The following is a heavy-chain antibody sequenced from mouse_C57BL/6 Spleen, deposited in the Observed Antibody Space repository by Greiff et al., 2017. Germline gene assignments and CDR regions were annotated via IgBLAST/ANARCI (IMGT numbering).Heavy chain of an antibody. CDR1: GYAFSSSW. CDR3: ARGSTGAWFAY. V-gene: IGHV1-82*01. CDR2: IYPGDGDT. Sequence: QVQLQQSGPELVKPGASVKISCKASGYAFSSSWMNWVKQRPGKGLEWIGRIYPGDGDTNYNGKFKGKATLTADKSSSTAYMQLSSLTSEESAVYFCARGSTGAWFAYWGQGTLVTVSA. J-gene: IGHJ3*01. D-gene: IGHD4-1*02.